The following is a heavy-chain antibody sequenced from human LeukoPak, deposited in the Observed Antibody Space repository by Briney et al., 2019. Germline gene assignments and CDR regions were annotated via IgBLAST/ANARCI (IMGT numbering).Heavy chain of an antibody. D-gene: IGHD3-10*01. CDR3: ARSITMNRGPFGN. CDR2: IYSGGST. CDR1: RFTVSSNY. Sequence: GGSLRLSCAASRFTVSSNYMNWVRQAPGKGLEWVSIIYSGGSTYYADSVRGRFTISRDNSKNTLLLQMNSLRAEDTAVYYCARSITMNRGPFGNWGQGTLVTVSS. V-gene: IGHV3-53*01. J-gene: IGHJ4*02.